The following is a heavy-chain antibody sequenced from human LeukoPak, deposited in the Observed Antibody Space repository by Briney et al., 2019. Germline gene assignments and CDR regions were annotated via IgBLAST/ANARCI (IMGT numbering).Heavy chain of an antibody. CDR3: ARHRTYCSGGSCYFPPFDY. CDR2: IYYSGST. Sequence: SETLSLTCTVSGGSISSSSYYWGWIRQPPGKGLEWIGSIYYSGSTYYHPSLKSRVTISVDTSKNQFSLKLSSVTAADTAVYYCARHRTYCSGGSCYFPPFDYWGQGTLVTVSS. V-gene: IGHV4-39*01. J-gene: IGHJ4*02. CDR1: GGSISSSSYY. D-gene: IGHD2-15*01.